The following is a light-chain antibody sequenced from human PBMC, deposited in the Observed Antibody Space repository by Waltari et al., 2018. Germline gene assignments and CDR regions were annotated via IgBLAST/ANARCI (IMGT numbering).Light chain of an antibody. CDR2: VAS. CDR1: QSVSSD. J-gene: IGKJ4*01. CDR3: QQYKYWPPLT. V-gene: IGKV3-15*01. Sequence: EIVMTQSPVTLSVSLGERATLSCRASQSVSSDLAWYQQKPGQAPRLLIYVASTRAAGLAARFSASGSGTEFTLTISSLQSEDFAVYYCQQYKYWPPLTFGGGTKVEIK.